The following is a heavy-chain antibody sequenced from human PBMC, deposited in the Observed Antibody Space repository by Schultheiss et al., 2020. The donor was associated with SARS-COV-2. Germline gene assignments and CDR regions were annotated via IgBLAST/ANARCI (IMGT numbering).Heavy chain of an antibody. J-gene: IGHJ6*03. CDR2: ISYDGSNK. D-gene: IGHD4-11*01. V-gene: IGHV3-30*04. CDR1: GFTFSSYA. Sequence: GGSLRLSCAASGFTFSSYAMHWVRQAPGKGLEWVAVISYDGSNKYYADSVKGRFTISRDNSKTTLYLQMNSLRAEDTAVYYCAKRLSDYSYYYYMDVWGKGTTVTVSS. CDR3: AKRLSDYSYYYYMDV.